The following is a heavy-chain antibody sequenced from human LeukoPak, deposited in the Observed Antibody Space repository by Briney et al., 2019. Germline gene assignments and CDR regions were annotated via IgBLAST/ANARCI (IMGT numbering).Heavy chain of an antibody. D-gene: IGHD1-14*01. CDR3: ARDSWYRLDY. J-gene: IGHJ4*02. CDR2: IDNGGGTV. Sequence: PGGSLRLSCAASRLPFSSYSFNWVRQAPGKGLEWISLIDNGGGTVYYADSVKGRFTMSRDNAMNSLYLQMNSLRDEDTAVYYCARDSWYRLDYWGQGTLVTVSS. CDR1: RLPFSSYS. V-gene: IGHV3-48*02.